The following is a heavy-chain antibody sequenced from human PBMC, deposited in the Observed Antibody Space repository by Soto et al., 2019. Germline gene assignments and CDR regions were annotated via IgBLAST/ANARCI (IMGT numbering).Heavy chain of an antibody. CDR3: ATRSSVGDFDYYYYGMDV. CDR1: GYTFTSYY. V-gene: IGHV1-46*01. D-gene: IGHD6-13*01. Sequence: AASVKVSCKASGYTFTSYYMHWVRQAPGQGLEWMGIINPSGGSTSYAQKFQGRVTMTGDTSTSTVYMELSSLRSEDTAVYYCATRSSVGDFDYYYYGMDVWGQGTTVTVSS. CDR2: INPSGGST. J-gene: IGHJ6*02.